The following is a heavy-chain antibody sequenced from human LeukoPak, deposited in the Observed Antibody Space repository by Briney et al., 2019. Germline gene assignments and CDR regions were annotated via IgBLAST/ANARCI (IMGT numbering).Heavy chain of an antibody. V-gene: IGHV3-23*01. CDR3: AKSVFSGSGWYDY. CDR2: ISGSGGST. D-gene: IGHD6-19*01. CDR1: GFTFSSYA. Sequence: PGGSLRLSCAASGFTFSSYAMTWVRQAPGKGLEWVSSISGSGGSTYYADSVKGRFTVSRDNSKNTLYLQVNSLRAEDTAVYYCAKSVFSGSGWYDYWGQGTLVTGSS. J-gene: IGHJ4*02.